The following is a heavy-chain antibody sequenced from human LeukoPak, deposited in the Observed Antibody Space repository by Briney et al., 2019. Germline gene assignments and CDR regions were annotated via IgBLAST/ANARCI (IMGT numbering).Heavy chain of an antibody. J-gene: IGHJ3*01. CDR3: ARDDTLPDNGLDA. CDR1: GFSFSSHG. CDR2: IGSDGSRY. D-gene: IGHD2-8*01. V-gene: IGHV3-33*01. Sequence: GGSLRLSCAASGFSFSSHGMHWVRQAPGKGLEWLAVIGSDGSRYRYADSVRGRLTISGDNSKNMLFLEVHSLRVEDPAVYFCARDDTLPDNGLDAWGQGTKVTVSS.